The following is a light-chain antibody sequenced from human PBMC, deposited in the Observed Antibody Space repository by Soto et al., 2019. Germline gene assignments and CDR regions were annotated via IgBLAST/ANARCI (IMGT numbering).Light chain of an antibody. CDR3: QQYGGSPRT. Sequence: EMVLTQSPGTMSLSPGERATLSCRASQSVFNNNLAWYQQNPGQAPRLLMFGASSRATGIPDRFSGSGSVTDFTLNISRLEPEDFAIYHCQQYGGSPRTFGQGTKLESK. CDR2: GAS. V-gene: IGKV3-20*01. CDR1: QSVFNNN. J-gene: IGKJ2*01.